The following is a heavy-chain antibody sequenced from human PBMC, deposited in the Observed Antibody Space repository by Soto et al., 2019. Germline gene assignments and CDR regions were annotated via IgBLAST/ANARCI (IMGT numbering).Heavy chain of an antibody. V-gene: IGHV4-34*01. J-gene: IGHJ4*02. CDR2: IYHSGST. CDR1: GGSFSGYY. CDR3: ARDKITGLFDY. Sequence: SETLSLTCAVYGGSFSGYYWSWIRQPPGKGLEWIGEIYHSGSTNYNPSLKSRVTISVDTSKNQFSLKLSPVTAADTAVYYCARDKITGLFDYWGQGTLVTV. D-gene: IGHD2-8*02.